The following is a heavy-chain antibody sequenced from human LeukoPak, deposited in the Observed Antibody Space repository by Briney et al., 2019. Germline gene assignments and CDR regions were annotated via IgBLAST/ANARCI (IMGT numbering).Heavy chain of an antibody. D-gene: IGHD3-10*01. CDR1: GYTLTELS. Sequence: ASVKVSCKVSGYTLTELSMHWVRQAPGKGLEWMGGFDPEDGETIYAQKFQGRVTMTEDTSTDTAYMELSSLRFEDTAVYYCGTMVRELYYYYGMDVWGQGTTVTVSS. V-gene: IGHV1-24*01. CDR2: FDPEDGET. J-gene: IGHJ6*02. CDR3: GTMVRELYYYYGMDV.